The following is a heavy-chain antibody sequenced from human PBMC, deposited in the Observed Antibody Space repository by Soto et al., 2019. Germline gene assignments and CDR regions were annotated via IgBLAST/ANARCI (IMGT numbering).Heavy chain of an antibody. CDR1: GGTFSSYA. J-gene: IGHJ5*02. Sequence: QVQLVQSGAEVKKPGSSVKVSCKASGGTFSSYAISWVRQAPGQGLEWMGGIIPIFGTANYAQKFQGRVTTTADESTSTAYMELSSLRSEDTAVYYCARDPRYDFWSGYYRGGWFDPWGQGTLVTVSS. V-gene: IGHV1-69*01. CDR3: ARDPRYDFWSGYYRGGWFDP. CDR2: IIPIFGTA. D-gene: IGHD3-3*01.